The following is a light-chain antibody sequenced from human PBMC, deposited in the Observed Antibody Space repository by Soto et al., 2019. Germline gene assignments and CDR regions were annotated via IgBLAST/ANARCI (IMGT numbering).Light chain of an antibody. J-gene: IGLJ1*01. Sequence: QSALTQPASVSGSPGQSSTISCTGTSSDVGGYNYVSWYQQHPGKAPKFIMYEVSNRPSGVSNRFSGSKSGNTASLTISGLQAEDEADYYCSSYISSVGYVFGTGTKVTVL. CDR2: EVS. CDR1: SSDVGGYNY. V-gene: IGLV2-14*01. CDR3: SSYISSVGYV.